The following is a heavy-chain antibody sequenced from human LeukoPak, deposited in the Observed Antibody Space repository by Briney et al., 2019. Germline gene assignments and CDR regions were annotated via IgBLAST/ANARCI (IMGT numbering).Heavy chain of an antibody. CDR3: ARATTVTTAFDY. V-gene: IGHV3-21*01. D-gene: IGHD4-17*01. CDR1: GFTFSSYS. J-gene: IGHJ4*02. CDR2: ISSSSSYI. Sequence: GGSLRLSCAASGFTFSSYSMNWVRQAPGKGLEWVSSISSSSSYIYYADSVKGRFTISRDNAENSLYLQMNSLRAEDTAVYYCARATTVTTAFDYWGQGTLVTVSS.